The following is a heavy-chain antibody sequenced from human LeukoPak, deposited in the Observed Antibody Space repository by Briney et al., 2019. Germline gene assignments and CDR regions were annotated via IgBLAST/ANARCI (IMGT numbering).Heavy chain of an antibody. V-gene: IGHV1-69*04. CDR1: GGTFSSYA. CDR3: AGRYCSGGSCLDY. Sequence: ASVKVSCKASGGTFSSYAISWVRQAPGQGLEWMGRIIPILGIANYAQKFQGRVTITADKYTSTAYMELSSLRSEDTAVYYCAGRYCSGGSCLDYWGQGTLVTVSS. CDR2: IIPILGIA. J-gene: IGHJ4*02. D-gene: IGHD2-15*01.